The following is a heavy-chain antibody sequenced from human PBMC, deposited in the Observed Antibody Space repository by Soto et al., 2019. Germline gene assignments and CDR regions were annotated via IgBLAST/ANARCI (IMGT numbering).Heavy chain of an antibody. J-gene: IGHJ3*02. V-gene: IGHV3-66*01. CDR1: GFNVRSNY. Sequence: EVQLVESGGGLVQPGGSLRLSCAASGFNVRSNYMSWVRQAPGKGLEWVSVIYSGGITYYADSVKGRFTISRDNSKNMLFLQMNSLRAEDTAVYYCARDRGSSGWYDAFDIWGQGTLVTVSS. CDR2: IYSGGIT. D-gene: IGHD6-19*01. CDR3: ARDRGSSGWYDAFDI.